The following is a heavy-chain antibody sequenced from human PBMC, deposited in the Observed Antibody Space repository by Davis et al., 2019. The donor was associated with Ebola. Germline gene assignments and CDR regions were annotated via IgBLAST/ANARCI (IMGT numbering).Heavy chain of an antibody. CDR1: GGSITNGGYS. CDR2: IYQSGLT. J-gene: IGHJ5*02. V-gene: IGHV4-30-2*01. CDR3: ARATGTLFNWFDP. Sequence: SETLSLTCAVSGGSITNGGYSWSWIRQPPGKGLEWIGYIYQSGLTQYNPSLKSRVTISLDKSKNHVSLRLTSVTAADTAVYYCARATGTLFNWFDPWGQGTLVTVSA. D-gene: IGHD1-14*01.